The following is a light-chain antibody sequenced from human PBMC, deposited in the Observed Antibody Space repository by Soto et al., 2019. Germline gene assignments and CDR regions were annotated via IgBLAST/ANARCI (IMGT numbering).Light chain of an antibody. CDR1: RSLIYTDGNTY. J-gene: IGKJ2*01. CDR3: MQGTHWPYT. Sequence: DVVMTQSPLSLPVTLGQPASISCRASRSLIYTDGNTYLNWFHQRPGQSPRRLFSKVSNRDSGVPDRFSGSGSVTDFTLKISRVEAEYVGLYYYMQGTHWPYTFGQGTKLEIK. CDR2: KVS. V-gene: IGKV2-30*01.